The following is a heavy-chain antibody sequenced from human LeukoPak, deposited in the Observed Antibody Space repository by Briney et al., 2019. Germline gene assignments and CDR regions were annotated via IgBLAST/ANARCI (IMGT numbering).Heavy chain of an antibody. J-gene: IGHJ6*03. CDR1: GFTFSSYS. CDR3: ARGNSYGYYYYYYYMDV. V-gene: IGHV3-21*01. CDR2: ISSSSSYI. Sequence: GGSLRLSCAASGFTFSSYSMNWVRQAPGKGLEWVSSISSSSSYIYYADSVKGRFTISRDNAKNSLYLQMNSLRAEDTAVYYCARGNSYGYYYYYYYMDVWGKGTTVTVS. D-gene: IGHD5-18*01.